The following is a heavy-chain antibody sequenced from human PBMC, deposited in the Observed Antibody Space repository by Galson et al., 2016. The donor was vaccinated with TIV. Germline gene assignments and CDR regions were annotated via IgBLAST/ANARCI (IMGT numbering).Heavy chain of an antibody. CDR3: ARSGATSIFGVNVNYYGMDV. Sequence: CAASGFTVSSNYMSWVRQAPGKGLEWVSVIYSGGITYYADSVKGRFTISRDNSKNTLYLQMNSLRAEDTAVYFCARSGATSIFGVNVNYYGMDVWGQGTTVTVSS. CDR2: IYSGGIT. J-gene: IGHJ6*02. CDR1: GFTVSSNY. V-gene: IGHV3-66*01. D-gene: IGHD3-3*01.